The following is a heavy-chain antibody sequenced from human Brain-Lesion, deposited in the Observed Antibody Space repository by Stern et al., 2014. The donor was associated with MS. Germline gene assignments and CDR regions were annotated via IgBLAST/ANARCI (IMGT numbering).Heavy chain of an antibody. Sequence: QMQLVQSGAEVKKPGASVKVSCKASGYTFTGYYMHWVRQAPGQGLEWMGWINPKRGGTNYAQKFQGWVSMARDTSINTAYMELSRLRSDDTAVYYGATYYYDSTGYNDFWGQGTLVTVSS. CDR2: INPKRGGT. D-gene: IGHD3-22*01. V-gene: IGHV1-2*04. CDR3: ATYYYDSTGYNDF. CDR1: GYTFTGYY. J-gene: IGHJ4*02.